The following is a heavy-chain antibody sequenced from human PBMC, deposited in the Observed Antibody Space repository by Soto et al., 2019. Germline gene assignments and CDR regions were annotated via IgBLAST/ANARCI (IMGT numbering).Heavy chain of an antibody. CDR2: MFYSGNT. Sequence: SETLSLTCTVSGDSISSSTYYWGWIRQPPGKGLEWIGSMFYSGNTYYNPSLKSRVTLSINTSKNQFSLKLNSVTAADTAVYYCARAVGPFDYWGQGTLVTVSS. V-gene: IGHV4-39*01. CDR1: GDSISSSTYY. CDR3: ARAVGPFDY. J-gene: IGHJ4*02.